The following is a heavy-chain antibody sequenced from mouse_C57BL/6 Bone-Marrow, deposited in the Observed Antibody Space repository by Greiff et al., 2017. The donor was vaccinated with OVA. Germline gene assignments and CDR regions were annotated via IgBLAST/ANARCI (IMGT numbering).Heavy chain of an antibody. Sequence: VQLQQPGAELVKPGASVKMSCKASGYTFTSYWITWVKQRPGQGLEWIGDIYPGSGSTNYNEKFKSKATLTVDTSSSTAYMQLSSLTSEDSAVYYCARSEVTTVKGDYWGQGTTLTVSS. V-gene: IGHV1-55*01. D-gene: IGHD1-1*01. CDR3: ARSEVTTVKGDY. J-gene: IGHJ2*01. CDR2: IYPGSGST. CDR1: GYTFTSYW.